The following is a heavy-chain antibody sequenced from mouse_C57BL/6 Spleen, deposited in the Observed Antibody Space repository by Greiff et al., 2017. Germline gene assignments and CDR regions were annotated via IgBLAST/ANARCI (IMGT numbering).Heavy chain of an antibody. CDR2: IDPETGGT. V-gene: IGHV1-15*01. Sequence: QVQLQQSGAELVRPGASVTLSCKASGYTFTGYEMHWVKQTPVHGLEWIGAIDPETGGTAYNPQFKGKAILTADKSSSTAYMELRSLTSEDSAVXYCTRYYSDLRFAYWGKGTLVTVSA. D-gene: IGHD2-12*01. CDR3: TRYYSDLRFAY. J-gene: IGHJ3*01. CDR1: GYTFTGYE.